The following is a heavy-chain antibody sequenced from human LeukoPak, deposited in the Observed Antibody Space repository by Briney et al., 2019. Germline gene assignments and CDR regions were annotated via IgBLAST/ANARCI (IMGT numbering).Heavy chain of an antibody. D-gene: IGHD2-2*01. CDR3: ARGPTYQPIDY. CDR1: GGSISSSNYY. Sequence: SETLSLTCTVSGGSISSSNYYWGWVRQPPGKGLEWIASIHYSETTYYNPSLKSRVTISVDTSKNHFSLKLSSVTAADTAVYYCARGPTYQPIDYWGQGTLVTVSS. J-gene: IGHJ4*02. CDR2: IHYSETT. V-gene: IGHV4-39*02.